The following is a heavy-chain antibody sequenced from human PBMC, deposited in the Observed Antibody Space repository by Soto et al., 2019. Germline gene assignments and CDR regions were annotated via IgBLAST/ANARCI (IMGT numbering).Heavy chain of an antibody. Sequence: EASVKVSCKASGGTFSSYAISWVRQAPGQGLEWMGGIIPIFGTANYAQKFQGRVTITADESTSTAYMELSSLRSEDTAVYYCARVLDQLHPRFCGQGTTVTVSS. D-gene: IGHD2-2*01. CDR3: ARVLDQLHPRF. V-gene: IGHV1-69*13. J-gene: IGHJ6*02. CDR1: GGTFSSYA. CDR2: IIPIFGTA.